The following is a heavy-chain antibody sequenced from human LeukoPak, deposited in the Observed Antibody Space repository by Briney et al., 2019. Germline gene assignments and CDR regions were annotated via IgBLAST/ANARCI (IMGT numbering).Heavy chain of an antibody. CDR2: IYHSGST. V-gene: IGHV4-61*02. CDR1: GGSISSGSYY. CDR3: ARHSSSSDYYYYYYMDV. Sequence: SQTLSLTCTVSGGSISSGSYYWSWIRQPAGKGLEWIGSIYHSGSTYYNPSLKSRVTISVDTSKNQFSLKLSSVTAADTAVYYCARHSSSSDYYYYYYMDVWGKGTTVTVSS. D-gene: IGHD6-6*01. J-gene: IGHJ6*03.